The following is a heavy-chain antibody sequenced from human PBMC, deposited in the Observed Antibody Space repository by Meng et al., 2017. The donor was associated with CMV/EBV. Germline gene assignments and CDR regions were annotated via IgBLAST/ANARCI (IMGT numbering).Heavy chain of an antibody. CDR2: IKQDGSEK. D-gene: IGHD2-15*01. Sequence: GGSLRFSCAASGFTFSSYWMSWVRQAPGKGLEWVANIKQDGSEKYYVDSVKGRFTISRDNAKNSLYLQMNSLRAEDTAVYYCARYSAGYCSGGSCNWFDPWGQGTLVTVSS. CDR3: ARYSAGYCSGGSCNWFDP. J-gene: IGHJ5*02. V-gene: IGHV3-7*01. CDR1: GFTFSSYW.